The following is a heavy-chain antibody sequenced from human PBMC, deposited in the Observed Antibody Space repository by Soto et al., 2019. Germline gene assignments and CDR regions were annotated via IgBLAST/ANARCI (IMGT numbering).Heavy chain of an antibody. CDR2: ISYDGSNK. J-gene: IGHJ4*02. CDR1: GFTFSSYA. CDR3: ARDPGGTDFAEWTCSFDY. D-gene: IGHD3-3*01. Sequence: QVQLVESGGGVVQPGRSLRLSCAASGFTFSSYAMHWVRQAPGKGLEWVAVISYDGSNKYYADSVKGRFTISRDNSKNALYLLVNSLRAEDPAVYYCARDPGGTDFAEWTCSFDYRGQGTLV. V-gene: IGHV3-30-3*01.